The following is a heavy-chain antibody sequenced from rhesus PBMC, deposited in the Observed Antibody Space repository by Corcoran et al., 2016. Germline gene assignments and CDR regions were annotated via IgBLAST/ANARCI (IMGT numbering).Heavy chain of an antibody. CDR3: ARGRGERLTIRY. J-gene: IGHJ4*01. CDR2: IGGSRGST. D-gene: IGHD3-16*01. V-gene: IGHV4S5*01. CDR1: GGSISGYY. Sequence: QVQLEESGPGLVKPSETLSLTCAVSGGSISGYYWNWIRQPPGKGLEWIGYIGGSRGSTDYKPSLKSRVTSSTDTSKNQRSRRRSSGTAADTAVYYCARGRGERLTIRYWGQGVLVTVSS.